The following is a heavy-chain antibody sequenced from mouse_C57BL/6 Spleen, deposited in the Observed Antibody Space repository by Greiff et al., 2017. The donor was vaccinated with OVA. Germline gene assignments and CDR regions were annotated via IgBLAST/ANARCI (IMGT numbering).Heavy chain of an antibody. Sequence: QVQLQQPGAELVMPGASVKLSCKASGYTFTSYWMHWVKQRPGQGLEWIGEIDPADSYTNYNQKFKGKATLTVDKSSSTAYMQLSSLTSEDSAVCYSASRVKVDAMDYWGQGTSVTVSS. CDR3: ASRVKVDAMDY. J-gene: IGHJ4*01. CDR2: IDPADSYT. CDR1: GYTFTSYW. V-gene: IGHV1-69*01. D-gene: IGHD1-3*01.